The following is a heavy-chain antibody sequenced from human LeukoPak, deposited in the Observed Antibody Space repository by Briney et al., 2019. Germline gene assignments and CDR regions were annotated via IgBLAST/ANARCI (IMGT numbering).Heavy chain of an antibody. D-gene: IGHD3-22*01. Sequence: SETLSLTCTVSGGSISSYYWSWIRQPPGKGLEWIGSIYYSGSTYYNPSLKSRVTISVDTSKNQFSLKLSSVTAADTAVYYCASSINYYDSSGYYAFDIWGQGTMVTVSS. CDR1: GGSISSYY. CDR2: IYYSGST. CDR3: ASSINYYDSSGYYAFDI. V-gene: IGHV4-59*05. J-gene: IGHJ3*02.